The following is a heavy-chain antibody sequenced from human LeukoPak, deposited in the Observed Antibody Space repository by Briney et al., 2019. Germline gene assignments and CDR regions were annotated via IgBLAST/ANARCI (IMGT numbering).Heavy chain of an antibody. V-gene: IGHV4-39*01. CDR2: IYYSGST. D-gene: IGHD2-15*01. CDR1: GDSISSSTYY. CDR3: ASHSWGRYCSGGNCYGYYYYYMDV. J-gene: IGHJ6*03. Sequence: SETLSLTCTVSGDSISSSTYYWGWIRQPPGRGLEWIGSIYYSGSTYYNPSLKSRVTISVDTSKNQFSLKLSFLAASDTAVYYCASHSWGRYCSGGNCYGYYYYYMDVWGKGTTVTVSS.